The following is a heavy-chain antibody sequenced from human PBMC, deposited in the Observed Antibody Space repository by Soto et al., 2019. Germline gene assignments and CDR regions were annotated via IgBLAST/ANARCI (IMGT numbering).Heavy chain of an antibody. J-gene: IGHJ6*01. CDR2: SSASGADT. D-gene: IGHD4-17*01. Sequence: EEQLLESGGGLVQPGGSLRLSCAASGFTFTTYAITWVRQAPGRGLEWVSGSSASGADTYYADSVKGRFTVARDNSKNTLYLQMNSLRADDTAIYYCATEGPYDHGAYRVYYYCVDVWGRGTTVTVSS. V-gene: IGHV3-23*01. CDR1: GFTFTTYA. CDR3: ATEGPYDHGAYRVYYYCVDV.